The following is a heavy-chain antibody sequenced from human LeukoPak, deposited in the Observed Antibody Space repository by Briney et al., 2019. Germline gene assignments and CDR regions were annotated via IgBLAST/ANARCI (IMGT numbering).Heavy chain of an antibody. D-gene: IGHD1-26*01. CDR2: IIPILGIA. CDR3: ARERVGAPLDAFDI. V-gene: IGHV1-69*04. CDR1: GGTFSSYA. J-gene: IGHJ3*02. Sequence: GSSVKVSCTASGGTFSSYAISWVRQAPGQGLEWMGRIIPILGIANYAQKFQGRVTITTDESTSTAYMELSSLRSEDTAVYYCARERVGAPLDAFDIWGQGTMVTVSS.